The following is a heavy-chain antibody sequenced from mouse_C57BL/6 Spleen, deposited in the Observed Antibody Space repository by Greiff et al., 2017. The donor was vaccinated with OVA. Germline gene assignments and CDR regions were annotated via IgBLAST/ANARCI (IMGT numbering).Heavy chain of an antibody. CDR1: GYTFTSYW. CDR2: IHPNSGST. CDR3: ARYGVYYDYPWFAY. Sequence: QVQLQQPGAELVKPGASVKLSCKASGYTFTSYWMHWVKQRPGQGLEWIGMIHPNSGSTNYNEKFKSKATLTVDKSSSTAYMQLSSLTSEDSAVYYCARYGVYYDYPWFAYWGQGTLVTVSA. V-gene: IGHV1-64*01. D-gene: IGHD2-4*01. J-gene: IGHJ3*01.